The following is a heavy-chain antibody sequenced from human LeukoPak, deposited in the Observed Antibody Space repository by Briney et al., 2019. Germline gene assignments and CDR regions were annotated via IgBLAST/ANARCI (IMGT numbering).Heavy chain of an antibody. CDR2: IYYSGST. D-gene: IGHD2/OR15-2a*01. CDR3: ARVLEYSLNWFDP. V-gene: IGHV4-59*12. Sequence: TSETLSLTCTVSGGSISSYYWSWIRQPPGKGLEWIGYIYYSGSTNYNSSLKSRVTISVDTSKNQFSLKLTSVTAADTAVYYCARVLEYSLNWFDPWGQGILVTVSS. CDR1: GGSISSYY. J-gene: IGHJ5*02.